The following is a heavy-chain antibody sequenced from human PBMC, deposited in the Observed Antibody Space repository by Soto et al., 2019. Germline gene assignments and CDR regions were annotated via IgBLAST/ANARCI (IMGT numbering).Heavy chain of an antibody. V-gene: IGHV2-5*02. CDR1: GFSLSTSGVG. CDR3: AHSPCSGGTCYHFDY. Sequence: QITLKESGPTLVKPTQTLTLTCTISGFSLSTSGVGVGWIRQPPGKSLEWLALIYWDDVQRYSPSLKTRLTITKDTSRSQVVLTMTNMDPVDTATYYCAHSPCSGGTCYHFDYWGQGTLVTVSS. J-gene: IGHJ4*02. CDR2: IYWDDVQ. D-gene: IGHD2-15*01.